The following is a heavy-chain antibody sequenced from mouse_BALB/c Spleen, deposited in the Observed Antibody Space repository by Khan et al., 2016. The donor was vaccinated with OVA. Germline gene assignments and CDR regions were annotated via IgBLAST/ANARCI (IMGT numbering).Heavy chain of an antibody. Sequence: QLKQSGPELVKPGASVKISCKASGYSFTGYFMNWVMQSHGKSLEWIGRINPHIGETLYNQKFKGKATLTVDKSSRTVHMELRSLASEDSAVYYCARKNGSDFDYWGQGTTLTVSS. D-gene: IGHD1-1*01. CDR2: INPHIGET. V-gene: IGHV1-20*02. CDR1: GYSFTGYF. CDR3: ARKNGSDFDY. J-gene: IGHJ2*01.